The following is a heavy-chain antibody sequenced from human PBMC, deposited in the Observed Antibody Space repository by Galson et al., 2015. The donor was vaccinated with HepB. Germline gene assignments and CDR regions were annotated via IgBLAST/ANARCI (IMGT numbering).Heavy chain of an antibody. CDR1: GFSVSSNY. Sequence: SLRLSCAASGFSVSSNYMTWVRQAPGKGLEWVSVIDSGGSTYYADSVKGRFTISRDNSKNTLYLQMDNLRAEDTAVYYCAGGGYYYNSSGYYYLDYWGQGTLVTVAS. CDR2: IDSGGST. J-gene: IGHJ4*02. V-gene: IGHV3-53*01. D-gene: IGHD3-22*01. CDR3: AGGGYYYNSSGYYYLDY.